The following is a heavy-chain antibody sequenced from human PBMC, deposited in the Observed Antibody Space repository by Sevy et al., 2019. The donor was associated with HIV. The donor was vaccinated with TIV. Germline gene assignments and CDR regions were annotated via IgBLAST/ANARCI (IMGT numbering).Heavy chain of an antibody. CDR2: ISWNSGRI. V-gene: IGHV3-9*01. J-gene: IGHJ6*02. Sequence: GGCLRLSCAASRFTIDDYPMHWVRQGPGKGLEWVSSISWNSGRIGYADSVKGRFTISRDIGKKLLYLRMNSLKTEDTALYFCAKDARSGSGSHALYGMDVWGQGATVTVSS. CDR1: RFTIDDYP. CDR3: AKDARSGSGSHALYGMDV. D-gene: IGHD3-10*01.